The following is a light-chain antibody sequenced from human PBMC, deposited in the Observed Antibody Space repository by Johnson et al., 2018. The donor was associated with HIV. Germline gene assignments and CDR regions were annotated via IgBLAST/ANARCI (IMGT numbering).Light chain of an antibody. CDR2: DYN. J-gene: IGLJ1*01. V-gene: IGLV1-51*01. CDR1: SSNIGNNY. Sequence: QSVLTQPPSVSAAPGQKVTISCSGSSSNIGNNYVSWYQQLPGTAPKLLIYDYNKRPSGIPDRFSGSKSGTSATLGITGLPTGDEADYYCGTWDTSLSAGEVFGTGTKVIGL. CDR3: GTWDTSLSAGEV.